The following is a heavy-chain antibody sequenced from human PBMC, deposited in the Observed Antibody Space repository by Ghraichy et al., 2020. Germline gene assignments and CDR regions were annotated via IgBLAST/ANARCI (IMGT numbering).Heavy chain of an antibody. CDR1: GGSISSYY. D-gene: IGHD3-3*01. CDR3: ARGPFGPNYFDY. Sequence: SETLSLTCTVSGGSISSYYWSWIRQPPGKGLEWIGYIYYSGSTNYNPSLKSRVTISVDTSKNQFSLKLSSVTAADTAVYYCARGPFGPNYFDYWGQGTLVTVSS. V-gene: IGHV4-59*01. J-gene: IGHJ4*02. CDR2: IYYSGST.